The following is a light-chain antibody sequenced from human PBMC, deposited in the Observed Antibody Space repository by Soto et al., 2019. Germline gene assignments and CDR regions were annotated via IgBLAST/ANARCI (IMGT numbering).Light chain of an antibody. CDR1: ENVGTN. CDR2: GSS. Sequence: IVLTQSPATLSVSPGERVTLSCRASENVGTNLAWYQQRPGQPPRLLIYGSSTRATGISATFSGSGSRTEFTLTISSLQSEDSAVYYCQQSYSSPFTFGPGTKVDIK. CDR3: QQSYSSPFT. J-gene: IGKJ3*01. V-gene: IGKV3D-15*01.